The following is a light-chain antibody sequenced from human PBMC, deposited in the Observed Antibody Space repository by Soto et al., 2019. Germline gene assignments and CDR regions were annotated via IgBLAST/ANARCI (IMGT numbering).Light chain of an antibody. Sequence: DLPMTQSPSTLSASVGDRVTITCRASQSISTWLAWYQQKPGKAPKLLIYKASSLEGGVPSRFGGSGSWTLFNITISSLHPDDFATYYCQPYNTYPLTFGGGTTVDIK. CDR2: KAS. CDR1: QSISTW. CDR3: QPYNTYPLT. V-gene: IGKV1-5*03. J-gene: IGKJ4*01.